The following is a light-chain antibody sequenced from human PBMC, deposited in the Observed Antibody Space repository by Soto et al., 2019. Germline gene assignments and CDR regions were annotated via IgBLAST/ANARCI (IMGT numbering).Light chain of an antibody. Sequence: QSALTQPASVSRSPGQSFTISCTGTSSDTAGYNYVSWYQQHPGKAPKLMIYEVSNRPSGVSNRFSGSQSGNTASLTISGLQAEDEANYYCSSYTTSNTPLYVFGTGTKVTVL. CDR3: SSYTTSNTPLYV. V-gene: IGLV2-14*01. J-gene: IGLJ1*01. CDR2: EVS. CDR1: SSDTAGYNY.